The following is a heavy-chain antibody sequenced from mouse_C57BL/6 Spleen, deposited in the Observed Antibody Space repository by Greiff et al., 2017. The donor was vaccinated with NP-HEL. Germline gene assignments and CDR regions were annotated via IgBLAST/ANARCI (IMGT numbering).Heavy chain of an antibody. Sequence: EVRLVEPGAELVRPGASVKLSCQASAFNIKNPYMHWVKQRPEQAREWMGRIDPANVNPKFAPKFQGKDTITADTSSNTAYLQLSSLTSEDTAIYYGARSWVLTGYAMDDWGQGTSVTVSS. J-gene: IGHJ4*01. CDR3: ARSWVLTGYAMDD. CDR2: IDPANVNP. D-gene: IGHD4-1*01. CDR1: AFNIKNPY. V-gene: IGHV14-3*01.